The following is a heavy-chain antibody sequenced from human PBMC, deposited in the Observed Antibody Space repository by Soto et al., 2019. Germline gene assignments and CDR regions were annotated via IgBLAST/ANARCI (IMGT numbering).Heavy chain of an antibody. J-gene: IGHJ4*02. V-gene: IGHV3-23*01. CDR2: ISGSGGNT. CDR1: GFTFSSYA. Sequence: EVQLLESGGGLVQPGGSLRLSCAASGFTFSSYAMSWVRQAPGKGLGWVSSISGSGGNTYYVDSVRGRFTFSRDNSKNTLYLQMNSLRVEDTAVYYCAKGATVEYSGTWQVYWGQGTLVTVSS. CDR3: AKGATVEYSGTWQVY. D-gene: IGHD1-26*01.